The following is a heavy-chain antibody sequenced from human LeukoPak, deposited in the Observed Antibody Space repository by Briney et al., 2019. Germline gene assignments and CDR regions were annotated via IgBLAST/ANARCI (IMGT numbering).Heavy chain of an antibody. CDR3: ASGWGHNAAFDY. CDR2: IKQDGSER. J-gene: IGHJ4*02. CDR1: GGSISSYY. Sequence: ETLSLTCTVSGGSISSYYWSWIRQPAGKGLEWVANIKQDGSERYYVDSVKGRFTISRDNAKNSLFLQMNNLRAEDTAVYFCASGWGHNAAFDYWGQGTLVTVSS. V-gene: IGHV3-7*01. D-gene: IGHD1-14*01.